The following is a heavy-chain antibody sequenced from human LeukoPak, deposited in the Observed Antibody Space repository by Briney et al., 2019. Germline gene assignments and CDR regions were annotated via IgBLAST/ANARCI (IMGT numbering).Heavy chain of an antibody. J-gene: IGHJ3*02. CDR3: ARRAAATRAFDI. D-gene: IGHD6-25*01. Sequence: PSETLSLTCTVSDGSISGYYYIRIRQPPGKELEWIAYIYPSGSTKYNPSLKSPVTVSVDTSKNQLSLRLSSVTAADTAVYYCARRAAATRAFDIWGQGTTVTVSS. CDR2: IYPSGST. CDR1: DGSISGYY. V-gene: IGHV4-4*09.